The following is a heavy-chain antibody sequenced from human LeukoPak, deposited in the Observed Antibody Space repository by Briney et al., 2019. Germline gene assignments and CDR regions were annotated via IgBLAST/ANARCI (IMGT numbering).Heavy chain of an antibody. CDR2: INPNSGGT. V-gene: IGHV1-2*02. D-gene: IGHD3-22*01. CDR1: GYTFTSYG. Sequence: GASVKVSCKASGYTFTSYGISWVRQAPGQGLEWMGWINPNSGGTNYAQKFQGRVTMTRDTSISTAYMELSRLRSDDTAVYYCARSDYYDSSGYYYWFDPWGQGTLVTVSS. J-gene: IGHJ5*02. CDR3: ARSDYYDSSGYYYWFDP.